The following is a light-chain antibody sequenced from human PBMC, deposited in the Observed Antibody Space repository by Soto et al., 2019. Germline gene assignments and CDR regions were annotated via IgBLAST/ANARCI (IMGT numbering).Light chain of an antibody. V-gene: IGKV2-30*01. CDR1: QTLVYSDGNAY. CDR2: KVS. Sequence: DVVMTQSPLSLSVTLGQPASISCKSSQTLVYSDGNAYLNWFHQRPGQSPRRLIYKVSRRDSGVPDRIRGNWVSTEFTLTISRVEAEDIGVYYCMQGTHWPPRTFGQGTKLEIK. CDR3: MQGTHWPPRT. J-gene: IGKJ2*01.